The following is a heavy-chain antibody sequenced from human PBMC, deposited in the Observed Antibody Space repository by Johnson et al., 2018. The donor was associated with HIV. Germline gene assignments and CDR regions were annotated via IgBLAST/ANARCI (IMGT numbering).Heavy chain of an antibody. Sequence: EVQLVESGGDVVRPGGSLRLSCAASGFTFDDYDMTWVRQPPGKGLEWVSGINWNGGSTGYAGSGKGRFRISRDNAKKALFLEMNSLRAEDTAFYYCARATVYYDLSGYLTRPRAFDIWGQGTMVTVSS. J-gene: IGHJ3*02. V-gene: IGHV3-20*04. CDR3: ARATVYYDLSGYLTRPRAFDI. CDR1: GFTFDDYD. D-gene: IGHD3-22*01. CDR2: INWNGGST.